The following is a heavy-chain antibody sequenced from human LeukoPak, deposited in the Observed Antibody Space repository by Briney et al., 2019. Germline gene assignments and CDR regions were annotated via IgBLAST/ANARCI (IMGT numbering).Heavy chain of an antibody. CDR3: ARPSSSGCNDAFNI. CDR2: MNPNSGNT. Sequence: ASVKVSCKASGYTFTSYDMNWVRQATGQGLEWMGWMNPNSGNTGYAQNFQGRVTMTRNTSISTAYMELSSLRSEDTAVYYCARPSSSGCNDAFNIWGQGTMVTVSS. J-gene: IGHJ3*02. D-gene: IGHD3-22*01. CDR1: GYTFTSYD. V-gene: IGHV1-8*01.